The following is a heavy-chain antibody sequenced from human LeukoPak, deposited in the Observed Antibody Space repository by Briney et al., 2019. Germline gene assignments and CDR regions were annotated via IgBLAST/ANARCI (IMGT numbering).Heavy chain of an antibody. CDR2: IWYDGSHI. D-gene: IGHD2-21*01. CDR1: GFTFTSYG. V-gene: IGHV3-33*03. J-gene: IGHJ4*02. Sequence: GGSLRLSCAASGFTFTSYGMHWVRQAPGNGLKWVGMIWYDGSHIKYADSVEGRFSISRDTSKNTLYLQMSSLRADDTAVYYCARGIPIPATHPIDYWGQGSPVTVSS. CDR3: ARGIPIPATHPIDY.